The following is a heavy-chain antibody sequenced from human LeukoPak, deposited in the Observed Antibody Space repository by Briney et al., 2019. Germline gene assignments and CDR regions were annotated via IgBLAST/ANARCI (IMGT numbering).Heavy chain of an antibody. CDR1: GFSLSNARMG. Sequence: ESGPTLVNPTETLTLTCIVSGFSLSNARMGVSWIRQPPGKALEWLAHIFSNDEKSYSTSLKSRLTISKDTSKSQVVLTMTNMDPVDTATYYCARYYGSGSFDYWGQGTLVTVSS. CDR2: IFSNDEK. J-gene: IGHJ4*02. V-gene: IGHV2-26*01. CDR3: ARYYGSGSFDY. D-gene: IGHD3-10*01.